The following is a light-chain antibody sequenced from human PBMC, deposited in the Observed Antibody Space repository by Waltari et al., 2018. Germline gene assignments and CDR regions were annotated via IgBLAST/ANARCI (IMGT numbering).Light chain of an antibody. Sequence: EMVMTQSPATLSVSPGERATRSCRASQSFSSNLAWYQHKPGQAPRLLIYGVSTRATGVPARFSGSGSGTEFTLTISSLQSEDFAVYYCQHYSNWPTFGQGTRVEIK. J-gene: IGKJ1*01. V-gene: IGKV3-15*01. CDR1: QSFSSN. CDR2: GVS. CDR3: QHYSNWPT.